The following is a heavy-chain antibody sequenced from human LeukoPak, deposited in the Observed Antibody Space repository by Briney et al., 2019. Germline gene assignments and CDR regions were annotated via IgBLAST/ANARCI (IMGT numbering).Heavy chain of an antibody. CDR2: IIPIFGTA. CDR3: ARSPTVVTGYYFDY. J-gene: IGHJ4*02. CDR1: GGTFSSYA. V-gene: IGHV1-69*01. D-gene: IGHD4-23*01. Sequence: GASVKVSCKASGGTFSSYAISWVRQAPGQGLEWMGGIIPIFGTANYAQKFKGRVTITADESTRTAYMELSSLRSEDTAVYYCARSPTVVTGYYFDYWGQGTLVTVSS.